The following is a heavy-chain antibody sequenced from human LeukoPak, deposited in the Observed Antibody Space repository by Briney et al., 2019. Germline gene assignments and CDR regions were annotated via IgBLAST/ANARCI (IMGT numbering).Heavy chain of an antibody. V-gene: IGHV4-31*03. D-gene: IGHD1-26*01. J-gene: IGHJ3*02. CDR3: ARVNSIATGLLLKGAFDI. CDR2: IYYSGST. CDR1: GGSISSSNNY. Sequence: SETLSLTCTVSGGSISSSNNYWGWIRQHPGKGLEWIGYIYYSGSTYYNPSLKSRVTISVDTSKNQFSLKLSSVTAADTAVYYCARVNSIATGLLLKGAFDIWGQGTMVTVSS.